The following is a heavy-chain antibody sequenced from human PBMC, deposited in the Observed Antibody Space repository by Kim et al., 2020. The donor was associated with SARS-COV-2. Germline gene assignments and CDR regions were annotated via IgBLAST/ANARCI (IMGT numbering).Heavy chain of an antibody. CDR2: INHSGST. V-gene: IGHV4-34*01. Sequence: SETLSLTCAVYGGSFSGYYWSWIRQPPGKGLGWIGEINHSGSTNYNPSLKSRVTISVDTSKNQFSLKLSSVTAADTAVYYCARGLRFLEWLSHYYYYYMDVWGKGTTVTVSS. J-gene: IGHJ6*03. D-gene: IGHD3-3*01. CDR3: ARGLRFLEWLSHYYYYYMDV. CDR1: GGSFSGYY.